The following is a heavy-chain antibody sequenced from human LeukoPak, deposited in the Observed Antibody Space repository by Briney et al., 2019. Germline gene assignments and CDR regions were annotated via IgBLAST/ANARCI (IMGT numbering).Heavy chain of an antibody. D-gene: IGHD5-18*01. CDR2: INSDGSIT. CDR3: ARDAVDTANAV. CDR1: GFTFTTYW. Sequence: GGSLRLSCAASGFTFTTYWMHWVRQALGKGLVWVSHINSDGSITSYADSVKGRFTISRDNAKNTLYLQMNSLRAEDTAVYYCARDAVDTANAVWGQGTTVTVSS. J-gene: IGHJ6*02. V-gene: IGHV3-74*01.